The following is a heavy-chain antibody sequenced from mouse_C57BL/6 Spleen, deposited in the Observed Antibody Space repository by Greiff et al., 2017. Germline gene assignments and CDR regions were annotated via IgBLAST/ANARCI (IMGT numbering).Heavy chain of an antibody. J-gene: IGHJ1*03. Sequence: VQVVESGPGLVAPSQSLSITCTVSGFSLTSYGVHWVRQPPGKGLEWLVVIWSDGSTTYNSALKSRLSISKDNSKSQVFLKMNSLQTADTAMYYCARHYYGSSYPWYFDGWGTGTTVTVSS. D-gene: IGHD1-1*01. CDR3: ARHYYGSSYPWYFDG. V-gene: IGHV2-6-1*01. CDR1: GFSLTSYG. CDR2: IWSDGST.